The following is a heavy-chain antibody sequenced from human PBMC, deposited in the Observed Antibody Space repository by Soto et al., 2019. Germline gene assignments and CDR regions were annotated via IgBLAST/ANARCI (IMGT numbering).Heavy chain of an antibody. CDR3: ASEGSSSWSDYFDY. J-gene: IGHJ4*02. CDR1: GYTFTSYG. V-gene: IGHV1-18*01. CDR2: ISAYNGNT. Sequence: ASVKVSCKASGYTFTSYGISWVRQAPGQGLEWMGWISAYNGNTNYARKLQGRVTMTTDTSTSTAYMELRSLRSDDTAVYYCASEGSSSWSDYFDYWGQGTLVTVSS. D-gene: IGHD6-13*01.